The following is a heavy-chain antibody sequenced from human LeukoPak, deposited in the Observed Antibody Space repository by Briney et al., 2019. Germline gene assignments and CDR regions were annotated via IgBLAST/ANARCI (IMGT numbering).Heavy chain of an antibody. Sequence: GGSLRLSCAASGFTFSSYSMNWVRQAPGKGLEWVANIKQDGSEKYYVDSVKGRFTISRDNAKNSLYLQMNSLRAEDTAVYYCARVLYRLDYWGQGTLVTVSS. CDR2: IKQDGSEK. V-gene: IGHV3-7*01. J-gene: IGHJ4*02. CDR1: GFTFSSYS. CDR3: ARVLYRLDY. D-gene: IGHD3-10*01.